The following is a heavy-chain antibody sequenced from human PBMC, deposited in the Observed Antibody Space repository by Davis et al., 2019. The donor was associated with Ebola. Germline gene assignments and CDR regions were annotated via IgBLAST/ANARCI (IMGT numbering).Heavy chain of an antibody. V-gene: IGHV4-39*07. CDR2: FYYSGMT. J-gene: IGHJ4*02. CDR1: GGSITSSDYY. Sequence: MPSETLSLTCTVSGGSITSSDYYWGWIRQSPGKGLEWIGTFYYSGMTFYNPSLEGRVTMSVDTSKNLFSLKLRSVTAADTAVYYCARSHSDWLLPFDYWGQGTLATVSS. CDR3: ARSHSDWLLPFDY. D-gene: IGHD3-9*01.